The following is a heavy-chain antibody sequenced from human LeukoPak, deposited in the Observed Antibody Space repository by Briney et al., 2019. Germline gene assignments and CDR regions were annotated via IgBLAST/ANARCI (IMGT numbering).Heavy chain of an antibody. Sequence: GESLKISCKGSEYSFATYWIGWVRQMPGQGLEWMGIIFPGDSDTRYSPSFHGQVTISADKSISTAYLQWSSLKASDTAIYYCASEYCSGGNCYFDYWGQGTLVTVCS. V-gene: IGHV5-51*01. J-gene: IGHJ4*02. D-gene: IGHD2-15*01. CDR3: ASEYCSGGNCYFDY. CDR2: IFPGDSDT. CDR1: EYSFATYW.